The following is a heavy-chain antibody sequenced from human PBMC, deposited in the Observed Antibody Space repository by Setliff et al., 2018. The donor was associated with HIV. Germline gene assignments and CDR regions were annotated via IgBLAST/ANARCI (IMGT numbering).Heavy chain of an antibody. CDR1: GFTFSSYW. J-gene: IGHJ4*02. CDR2: IKTDGSEK. V-gene: IGHV3-7*01. D-gene: IGHD2-15*01. Sequence: GGSLRLSCAASGFTFSSYWMSWVRQAPGKGPEWVANIKTDGSEKFYVDSVKGRFTISRDNSKNTLYLQMNSLRAEDTAVYYCATYRGYNSGDRWSFFDYWGQGILVTVSS. CDR3: ATYRGYNSGDRWSFFDY.